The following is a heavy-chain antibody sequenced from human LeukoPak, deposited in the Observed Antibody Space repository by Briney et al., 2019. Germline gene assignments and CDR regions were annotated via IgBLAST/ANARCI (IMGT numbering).Heavy chain of an antibody. CDR3: ARGRDDYRAY. V-gene: IGHV4-34*01. CDR2: INHSGST. CDR1: GGSFSGYY. J-gene: IGHJ4*02. Sequence: SETLSLTCAVYGGSFSGYYWSWIRQPPGKGLEWIGEINHSGSTNYNPSLKSRVTISVDTSKNQFSLKLSSVTAADTAVYYCARGRDDYRAYWGQGTLVTVSS.